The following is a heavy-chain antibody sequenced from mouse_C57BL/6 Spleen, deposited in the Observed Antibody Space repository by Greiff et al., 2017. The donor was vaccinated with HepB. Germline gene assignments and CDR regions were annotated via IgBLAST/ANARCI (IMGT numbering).Heavy chain of an antibody. CDR3: ARDNDFSFYYAMDY. J-gene: IGHJ4*01. V-gene: IGHV3-6*01. Sequence: VQLKESGPGLVKPSQSLSLTCSVTGYSITSGYYWNWIRQFPGNKLEWMGYISYDGSNNYNPSLKNRISITRDTSKNQFFLKLNSVTTEDTATYYCARDNDFSFYYAMDYWGQGTSVTVSS. CDR1: GYSITSGYY. D-gene: IGHD2-4*01. CDR2: ISYDGSN.